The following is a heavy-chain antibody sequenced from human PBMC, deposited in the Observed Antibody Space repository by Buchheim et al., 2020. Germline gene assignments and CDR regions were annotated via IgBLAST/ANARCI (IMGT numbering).Heavy chain of an antibody. J-gene: IGHJ4*02. CDR1: GFTLSSNW. V-gene: IGHV3-74*01. Sequence: EVQLVESGGGLVQPGGSLRLSCAASGFTLSSNWMHWVRQARGKGLVWVARISKDGSSTGYADSVKGRFTISRDSAKNTLYLQMNSLRGEDTAVYYCARDLSGGYDEFDHWGQGTL. CDR3: ARDLSGGYDEFDH. CDR2: ISKDGSST. D-gene: IGHD1-26*01.